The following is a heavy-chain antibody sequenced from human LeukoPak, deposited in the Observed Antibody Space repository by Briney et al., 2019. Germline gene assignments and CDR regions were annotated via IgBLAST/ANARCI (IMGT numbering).Heavy chain of an antibody. CDR2: INPSGGST. CDR3: ARRVYCSSISCHHYHYYMDV. D-gene: IGHD2-2*01. CDR1: GYTFTTYY. V-gene: IGHV1-46*01. J-gene: IGHJ6*03. Sequence: ASVKVSCKASGYTFTTYYMHWVRQAPGQGLEWMGIINPSGGSTSYAQKFQGRVTMTTDTSTSTVYMELSSLRSEDTAVYYCARRVYCSSISCHHYHYYMDVWGAGTTVTVSS.